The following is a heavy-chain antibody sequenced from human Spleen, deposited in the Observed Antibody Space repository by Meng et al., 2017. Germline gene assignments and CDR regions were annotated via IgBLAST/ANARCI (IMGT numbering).Heavy chain of an antibody. Sequence: ASVKVSCKASGYTFTNYYMHWVRQAPGPGLEWMGIINPSGGRTIYAQKFQGRVTMTRDTSTSTVYLELSSLRSEDTAVYYCARGRLGEFTPYFDFWGQGTLVTSAS. CDR3: ARGRLGEFTPYFDF. J-gene: IGHJ4*01. CDR2: INPSGGRT. D-gene: IGHD3-16*01. CDR1: GYTFTNYY. V-gene: IGHV1-46*01.